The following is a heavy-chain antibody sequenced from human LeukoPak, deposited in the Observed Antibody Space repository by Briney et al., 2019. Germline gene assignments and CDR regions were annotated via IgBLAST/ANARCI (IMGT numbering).Heavy chain of an antibody. CDR2: INPNSGGT. Sequence: GASVKVSCKASGYTFTGYYMHWVRQAPGQGREWMGWINPNSGGTNYAQKFQGRVTMTRDTSISTAYMELSRLRSDGTAVYYCARSLGGGNFDYWGQGTLVTVSS. J-gene: IGHJ4*02. D-gene: IGHD2-15*01. CDR1: GYTFTGYY. V-gene: IGHV1-2*02. CDR3: ARSLGGGNFDY.